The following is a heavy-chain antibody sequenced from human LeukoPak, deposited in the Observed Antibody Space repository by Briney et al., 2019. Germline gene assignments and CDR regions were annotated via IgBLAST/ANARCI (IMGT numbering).Heavy chain of an antibody. CDR1: GFTFSSYS. CDR2: ISTSSSYI. V-gene: IGHV3-21*01. CDR3: AREANNYGDHTTRI. J-gene: IGHJ4*02. Sequence: PGGSLRLSCAASGFTFSSYSMNWVRQAPGKGLEWVSSISTSSSYIYYADSVKGRFTISRDNAKNSLYLQMNSLRAEDTAVYYCAREANNYGDHTTRIWGQGTLVTVSS. D-gene: IGHD4-17*01.